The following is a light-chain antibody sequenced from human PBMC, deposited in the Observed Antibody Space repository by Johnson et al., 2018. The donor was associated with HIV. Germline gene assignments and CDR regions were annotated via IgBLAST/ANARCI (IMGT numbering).Light chain of an antibody. J-gene: IGLJ1*01. Sequence: QSVLTQPPSVSAAPGQRVTISCSGSSSNIGNNFVSWYQQLPGRAPKLLIYENNKRPSGISDRFSGSKSGTSATLGITGLQTGDEADYYCGTWDSSLRVGFFGTGTKVTVL. V-gene: IGLV1-51*01. CDR2: ENN. CDR1: SSNIGNNF. CDR3: GTWDSSLRVGF.